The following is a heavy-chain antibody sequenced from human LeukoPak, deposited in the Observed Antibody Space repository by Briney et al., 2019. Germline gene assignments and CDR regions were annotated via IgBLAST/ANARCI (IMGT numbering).Heavy chain of an antibody. J-gene: IGHJ4*02. CDR1: GFTLSYYD. CDR2: IGTGGDA. D-gene: IGHD3-10*01. V-gene: IGHV3-13*01. Sequence: GGSLRLSCVASGFTLSYYDMHWVRQATGKGLKWVSGIGTGGDANYAGSVRGRFTISREDAKRSLYLQMNSLRAGDTAVYYCARDRGTGFDLWGQGTLVTVSS. CDR3: ARDRGTGFDL.